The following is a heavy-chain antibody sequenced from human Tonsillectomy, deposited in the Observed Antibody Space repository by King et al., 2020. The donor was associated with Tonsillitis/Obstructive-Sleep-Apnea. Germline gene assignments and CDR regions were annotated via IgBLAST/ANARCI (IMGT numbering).Heavy chain of an antibody. D-gene: IGHD1-26*01. CDR2: IYYSGST. CDR1: GGSISSYY. J-gene: IGHJ3*02. CDR3: ARVLGGATYDAVDI. Sequence: QLQESGPGLVKPSETLSLTCTVSGGSISSYYWSWIRQPPGKGLEWIGYIYYSGSTNYNPSLKSRVTISVDTSKNQFSLKLSSVTAADTAVYYCARVLGGATYDAVDIWGQGTMVTVSS. V-gene: IGHV4-59*01.